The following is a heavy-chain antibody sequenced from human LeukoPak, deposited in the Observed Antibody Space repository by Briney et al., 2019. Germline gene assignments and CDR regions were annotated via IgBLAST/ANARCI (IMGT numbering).Heavy chain of an antibody. V-gene: IGHV3-15*01. CDR2: IKRKGDGGTT. Sequence: GGSLRLSCAASGLTFSNAWMSWVRQAPGKGLEWVGRIKRKGDGGTTDYAAPVKGRFTISRDDSKNTLYLQMNSLKSEDTAVYYCTTELDIRPNHYWGQGTLVTVSS. D-gene: IGHD3-22*01. J-gene: IGHJ4*02. CDR3: TTELDIRPNHY. CDR1: GLTFSNAW.